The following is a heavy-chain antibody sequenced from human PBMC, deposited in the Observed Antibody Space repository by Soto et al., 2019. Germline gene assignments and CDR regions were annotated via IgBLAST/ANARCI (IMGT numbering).Heavy chain of an antibody. CDR1: GFTFSSYG. Sequence: QVQLVESGGGVVQPGRSLRLSCAASGFTFSSYGMHWVRQAPGKGLEWVAVISYDGSNKYYADSVKGRFTISRDNSKTTLYLQMNSLRAEDTAVYYCAKGPRGILSGYSQYYFDYWGQGTLVTVSS. D-gene: IGHD2-15*01. CDR2: ISYDGSNK. J-gene: IGHJ4*02. CDR3: AKGPRGILSGYSQYYFDY. V-gene: IGHV3-30*18.